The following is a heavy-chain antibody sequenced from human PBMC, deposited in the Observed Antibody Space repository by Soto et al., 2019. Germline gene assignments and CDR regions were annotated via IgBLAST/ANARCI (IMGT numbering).Heavy chain of an antibody. CDR2: MNPNSGNT. CDR1: GYTFTSYD. J-gene: IGHJ5*02. CDR3: ASSIAVAGTSIYWFDP. V-gene: IGHV1-8*01. Sequence: ASVKVSCKASGYTFTSYDINWVRQATGQGLEWMGWMNPNSGNTGYAQKFQGRVTMTRNTSISTAYMELSSLRSEDTAVYYCASSIAVAGTSIYWFDPWGQGTQVTVSS. D-gene: IGHD6-19*01.